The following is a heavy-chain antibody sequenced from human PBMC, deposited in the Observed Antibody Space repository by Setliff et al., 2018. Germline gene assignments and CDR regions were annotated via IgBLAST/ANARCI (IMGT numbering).Heavy chain of an antibody. D-gene: IGHD2-15*01. CDR3: ARRAAAHDWFDP. Sequence: GESLKISCKASGYSFTTNWIGWVRQMPGKGLEWMGIIYPGDSDTIYSPSFQGQVTISADKTLSTAYLQWSSLKASDTAIYYCARRAAAHDWFDPWGQGTRGTV. V-gene: IGHV5-51*01. J-gene: IGHJ5*02. CDR1: GYSFTTNW. CDR2: IYPGDSDT.